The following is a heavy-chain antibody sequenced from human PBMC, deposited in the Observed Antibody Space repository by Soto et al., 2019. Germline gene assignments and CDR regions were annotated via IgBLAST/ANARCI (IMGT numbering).Heavy chain of an antibody. D-gene: IGHD3-22*01. Sequence: SETLSLTCTVSGGSISSGDYYWSWIRQPPGKGLEWIGYIYYSGSTYYNPSLKSRVTISVDTSKNQFSLKLSSVTAADTAVYYCARTGRDYYDSSGYYYFDYWGQGTLVTVSS. CDR1: GGSISSGDYY. CDR3: ARTGRDYYDSSGYYYFDY. J-gene: IGHJ4*02. CDR2: IYYSGST. V-gene: IGHV4-30-4*01.